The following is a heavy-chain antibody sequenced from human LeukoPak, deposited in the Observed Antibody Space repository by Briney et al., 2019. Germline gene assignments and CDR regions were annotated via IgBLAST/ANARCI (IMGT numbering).Heavy chain of an antibody. D-gene: IGHD6-13*01. CDR1: GGSISSGGYY. J-gene: IGHJ4*02. CDR2: IYDSGST. V-gene: IGHV4-31*03. CDR3: ARELAAASRGFDY. Sequence: SQTLSLTCTVSGGSISSGGYYWSWIRQHPGKGLEWIGYIYDSGSTYYHPSLESRVTISVDTSKNQFSLKLSSVTAADTAVYYCARELAAASRGFDYWGQGTLVTVSS.